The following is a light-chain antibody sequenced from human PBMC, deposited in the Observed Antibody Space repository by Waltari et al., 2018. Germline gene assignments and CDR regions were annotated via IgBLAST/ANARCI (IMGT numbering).Light chain of an antibody. Sequence: SDELTQPPSVSVSPGQTARITCSGDALPKKYDHWYQQKSGQAPVVVLHEENKRPSEIPERFSGSSSGTRATLTISGAEVGDEADYYCYSTDSSGLGVFGTGTKVTVL. V-gene: IGLV3-10*01. CDR3: YSTDSSGLGV. J-gene: IGLJ1*01. CDR1: ALPKKY. CDR2: EEN.